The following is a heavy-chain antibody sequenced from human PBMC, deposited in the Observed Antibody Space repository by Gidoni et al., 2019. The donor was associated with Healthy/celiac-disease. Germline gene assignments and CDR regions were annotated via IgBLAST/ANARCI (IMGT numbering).Heavy chain of an antibody. Sequence: EGQLVGSGGGLVKRGGSLRLSWAASGCTCINAWMSGVRQAPGKGLEWVGRIKSRTDGGTTDSAAPVKGRFTIPRDDSKNTLSLQMNSLKTEDTAVYCCTTVPLWFGEFPLDYWGQGTLVTVSS. V-gene: IGHV3-15*01. CDR3: TTVPLWFGEFPLDY. J-gene: IGHJ4*02. CDR1: GCTCINAW. CDR2: IKSRTDGGTT. D-gene: IGHD3-10*01.